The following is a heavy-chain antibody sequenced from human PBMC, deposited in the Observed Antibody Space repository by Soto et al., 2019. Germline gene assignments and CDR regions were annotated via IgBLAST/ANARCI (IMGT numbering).Heavy chain of an antibody. J-gene: IGHJ4*02. CDR2: VYQSGSP. D-gene: IGHD6-19*01. Sequence: QVQLQESGPGPVKPSGTLSLTCVVSGDSIRSSNWWTWVRQPPGKGLEWIGEVYQSGSPNYNPSLKSRITISVDKSNNQFSLKLNSVTAADTALYYCARDRGYGSGALDYWGQGTLVTVSS. CDR3: ARDRGYGSGALDY. V-gene: IGHV4-4*02. CDR1: GDSIRSSNW.